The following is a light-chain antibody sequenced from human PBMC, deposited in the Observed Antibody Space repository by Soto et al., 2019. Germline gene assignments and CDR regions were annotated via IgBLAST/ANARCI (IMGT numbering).Light chain of an antibody. V-gene: IGKV3-15*01. J-gene: IGKJ2*01. CDR1: QSVGRN. Sequence: EIVMTQSPVALSVSPGERAALSCRASQSVGRNFAWYQQRPGPAPTVLIYGTSTRATGVPARFSGSGSGTDFTLTISSLQAEDFAVYYCQQYNSWSYTFGQGTRLEIK. CDR3: QQYNSWSYT. CDR2: GTS.